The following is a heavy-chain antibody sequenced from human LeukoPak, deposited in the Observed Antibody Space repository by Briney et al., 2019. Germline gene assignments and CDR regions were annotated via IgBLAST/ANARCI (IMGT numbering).Heavy chain of an antibody. CDR3: ARESSGSYSNWFDP. J-gene: IGHJ5*02. V-gene: IGHV4-59*01. CDR1: AGSISSYY. D-gene: IGHD1-26*01. CDR2: IYYSGST. Sequence: TPSETLSLTCTVSAGSISSYYWSWIRQPPGKGLEWIGYIYYSGSTNYNPSLKSRVTISVDTSKNQFSLKLSSVTAADTAVYYCARESSGSYSNWFDPWGQGTLVTVSS.